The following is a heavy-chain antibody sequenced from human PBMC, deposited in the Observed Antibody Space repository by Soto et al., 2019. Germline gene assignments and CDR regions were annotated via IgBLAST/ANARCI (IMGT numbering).Heavy chain of an antibody. D-gene: IGHD6-13*01. J-gene: IGHJ5*02. CDR1: GYPFPSYG. Sequence: ASVKVSCKASGYPFPSYGIHWVRQAPGQRLEWMGWINAANGDTKYSPKFQGRVTITRDTSASTAYMELSSLTSEDTAVYYCVRRHVSATGIDWFDPWGQGTLVTVSS. V-gene: IGHV1-3*01. CDR2: INAANGDT. CDR3: VRRHVSATGIDWFDP.